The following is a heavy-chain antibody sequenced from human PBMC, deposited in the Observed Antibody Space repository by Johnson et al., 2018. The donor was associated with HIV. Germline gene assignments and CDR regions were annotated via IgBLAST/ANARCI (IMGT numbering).Heavy chain of an antibody. CDR3: ARGRIYGAFAFDI. CDR2: INSDGSST. Sequence: VQLVESGGGLVQPGGSLRLSCAASGFTFSSYWMHWVRQAPGKGLVWVSRINSDGSSTRYADSVKGRFTISRDNAKNTLYLQMNSLRAEDTAVYYCARGRIYGAFAFDIWGQGTMVTVSS. J-gene: IGHJ3*02. D-gene: IGHD3-10*01. CDR1: GFTFSSYW. V-gene: IGHV3-74*02.